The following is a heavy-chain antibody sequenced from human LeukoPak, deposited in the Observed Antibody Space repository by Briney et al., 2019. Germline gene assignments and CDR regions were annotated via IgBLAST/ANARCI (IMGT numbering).Heavy chain of an antibody. V-gene: IGHV3-23*01. CDR3: AKDYSSGYYYYNY. CDR2: VSGSGGTT. Sequence: GGSLRLSCAASGFTFSSYAMSWVRQAPGKGLEWVSAVSGSGGTTYYADSVKGRFTISRDNSKNTLYLQMNSLRAEDTAVYYCAKDYSSGYYYYNYWGQGTLVTVSS. D-gene: IGHD3-22*01. J-gene: IGHJ4*02. CDR1: GFTFSSYA.